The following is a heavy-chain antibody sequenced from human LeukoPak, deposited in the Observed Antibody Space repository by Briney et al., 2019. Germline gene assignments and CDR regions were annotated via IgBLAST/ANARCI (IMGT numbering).Heavy chain of an antibody. V-gene: IGHV6-1*01. CDR2: TYYRSKWYN. Sequence: SQTLSLTCAISGDRVSSNSAAWNWLRQSPSRGLEWLGRTYYRSKWYNDYAVSVKSRITINPDTSKNQFPLQLNSVSPEDTAVYYCTKATPGPSYYYGMDLWGKGTTVTVSS. CDR3: TKATPGPSYYYGMDL. J-gene: IGHJ6*04. CDR1: GDRVSSNSAA.